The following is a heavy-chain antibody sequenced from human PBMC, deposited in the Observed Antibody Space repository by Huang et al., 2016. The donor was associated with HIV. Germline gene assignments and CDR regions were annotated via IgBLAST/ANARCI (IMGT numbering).Heavy chain of an antibody. CDR1: GGSFSGHY. CDR3: ARMFKYDSGGYWGNDAFDI. CDR2: ISDSGST. J-gene: IGHJ3*02. V-gene: IGHV4-34*02. D-gene: IGHD3-22*01. Sequence: QVQLQQWGAELLKPSETLSLTCAVSGGSFSGHYWTWVRQPPGRGLEWIGEISDSGSTTYNPSRKSRVTISGDTSQSQFSLKVNSVTAADTAIYYCARMFKYDSGGYWGNDAFDIWGQGTMVTVSS.